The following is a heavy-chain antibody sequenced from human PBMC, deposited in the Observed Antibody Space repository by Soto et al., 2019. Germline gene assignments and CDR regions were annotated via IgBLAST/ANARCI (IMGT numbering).Heavy chain of an antibody. CDR2: INPDSGIT. V-gene: IGHV1-2*02. Sequence: ASVKVSCKASGYTFTAHYMHWVRQAPGQGLEWMGWINPDSGITNYAQKFQDRVTMTRDTSINTVYMELDRLKSDDTAVYYCARVGLVARELVAWGQGTPVTVSS. CDR1: GYTFTAHY. D-gene: IGHD1-7*01. J-gene: IGHJ5*02. CDR3: ARVGLVARELVA.